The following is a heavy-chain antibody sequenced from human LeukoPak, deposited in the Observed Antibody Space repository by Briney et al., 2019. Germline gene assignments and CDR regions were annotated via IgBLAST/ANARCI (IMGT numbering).Heavy chain of an antibody. CDR2: IYQSGNT. Sequence: SETLSLTCTVSGYSTSSGCYWGWIRQPPGKGLEYIGSIYQSGNTYYTPSLKSRVAISLDTSKNQFSLKLSSVTAADTAVYYCVRQLYYYGSGSPYYFDYWGQGTLVTVSS. V-gene: IGHV4-38-2*02. CDR1: GYSTSSGCY. CDR3: VRQLYYYGSGSPYYFDY. J-gene: IGHJ4*02. D-gene: IGHD3-10*01.